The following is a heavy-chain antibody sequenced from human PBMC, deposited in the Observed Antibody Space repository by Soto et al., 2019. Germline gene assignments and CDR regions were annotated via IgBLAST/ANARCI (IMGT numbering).Heavy chain of an antibody. J-gene: IGHJ4*02. D-gene: IGHD5-12*01. V-gene: IGHV4-59*01. CDR1: GGSISSYY. CDR2: IYYSGST. CDR3: ARAEGVDSGYDPLWFDY. Sequence: SETLSLTCTVSGGSISSYYWSWIRQPPGKGLEWIGYIYYSGSTNYNPSLKSRVTISVDTSKNQFSLKLSSVTAADTAVYYCARAEGVDSGYDPLWFDYWGQGTLVTVSS.